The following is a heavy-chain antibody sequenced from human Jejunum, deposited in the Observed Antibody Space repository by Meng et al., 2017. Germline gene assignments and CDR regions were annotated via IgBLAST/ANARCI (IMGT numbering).Heavy chain of an antibody. Sequence: EVHLGEAGGGLVKPGGSLRLSCAASGFTFSSHTMNWVRQAPGKGLEWVSSISGGTGYIYYADSVKGRFTISRDNAKNSLYLHMNSLRAEDTAVYFCARAEMETRFDSWGLETLVTVSS. J-gene: IGHJ4*02. D-gene: IGHD2-8*01. CDR1: GFTFSSHT. V-gene: IGHV3-21*01. CDR3: ARAEMETRFDS. CDR2: ISGGTGYI.